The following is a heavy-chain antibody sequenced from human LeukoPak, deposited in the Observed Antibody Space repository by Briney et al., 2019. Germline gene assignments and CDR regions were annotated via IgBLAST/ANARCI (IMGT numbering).Heavy chain of an antibody. V-gene: IGHV1-46*01. J-gene: IGHJ4*02. CDR1: GYTFTSYY. CDR2: INPSGGST. Sequence: ASVKVSCKASGYTFTSYYMHWVRQAPGQGLEWMGIINPSGGSTSYAQKFQGRVTMTRDTSTSTVYMELSSLRSEDTAVYYCAREEKDYYDSSGYLGVFGYCGQGTLVTVSS. D-gene: IGHD3-22*01. CDR3: AREEKDYYDSSGYLGVFGY.